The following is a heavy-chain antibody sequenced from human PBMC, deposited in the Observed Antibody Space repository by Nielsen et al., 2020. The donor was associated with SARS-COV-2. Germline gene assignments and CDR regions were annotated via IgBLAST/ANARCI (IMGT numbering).Heavy chain of an antibody. J-gene: IGHJ6*02. Sequence: GGSLRLSCAASGFTFDDYAMHWVRQAPGKGLEWVSGISWNSGSIGYADSVKGRFTISRDNAKNSLYLQMNSLRAEDTALYYCATGAAAGTGNYYYGMDVWGQGDRGHRLL. CDR1: GFTFDDYA. CDR2: ISWNSGSI. CDR3: ATGAAAGTGNYYYGMDV. D-gene: IGHD6-13*01. V-gene: IGHV3-9*01.